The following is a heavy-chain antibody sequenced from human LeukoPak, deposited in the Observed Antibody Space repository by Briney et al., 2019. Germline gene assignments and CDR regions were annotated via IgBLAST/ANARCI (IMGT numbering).Heavy chain of an antibody. J-gene: IGHJ6*02. CDR3: AHMAGGYYYYGMDV. CDR1: GHTFTGYY. D-gene: IGHD6-19*01. V-gene: IGHV1-2*02. Sequence: ASVKVSCKASGHTFTGYYMHWVRQAPGQGLEWMGWINPNSGGTNYAQKFQGRVTMTRDTSISTAYMELSRLRSDDTAVYYCAHMAGGYYYYGMDVWGQGTTVTVSS. CDR2: INPNSGGT.